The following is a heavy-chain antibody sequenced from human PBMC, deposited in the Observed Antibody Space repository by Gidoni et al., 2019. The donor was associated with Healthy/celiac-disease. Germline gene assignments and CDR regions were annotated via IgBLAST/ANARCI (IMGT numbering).Heavy chain of an antibody. J-gene: IGHJ3*02. CDR2: ISAYNGNT. D-gene: IGHD6-13*01. CDR3: ARDRGIAEAGSRAFDI. V-gene: IGHV1-18*01. Sequence: QVHMLHSGAEVQKPGASAHALCKASALTFTMYRITWVRQAHGQGLEWMGRISAYNGNTNNAQKLQGRVTMTTATSTSTAYMGLRSLRSDDTAVDYCARDRGIAEAGSRAFDIWGQGTMVTVAS. CDR1: ALTFTMYR.